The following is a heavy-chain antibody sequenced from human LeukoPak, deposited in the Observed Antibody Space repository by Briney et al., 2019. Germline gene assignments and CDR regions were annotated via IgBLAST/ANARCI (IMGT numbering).Heavy chain of an antibody. CDR2: ISSGGSTI. D-gene: IGHD2-2*01. J-gene: IGHJ4*02. V-gene: IGHV3-48*02. CDR3: VREVVVPAAPYYFDY. CDR1: GFTFSSYA. Sequence: PGGSLRLSCAASGFTFSSYAMSWVRQAPGKGLEWVSYISSGGSTIFYADSVKGRFTVSRDNAKNSLYLQMNSLRDEDTAVYYCVREVVVPAAPYYFDYWGQGTLVTVSS.